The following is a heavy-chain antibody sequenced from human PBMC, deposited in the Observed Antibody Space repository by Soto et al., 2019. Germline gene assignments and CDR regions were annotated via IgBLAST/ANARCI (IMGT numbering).Heavy chain of an antibody. CDR3: ARPVYYDSSGYYYYGMDV. CDR2: IYPEDSET. J-gene: IGHJ6*02. CDR1: GYSFTNYW. D-gene: IGHD3-22*01. Sequence: LGESLKISCKGSGYSFTNYWIGWVRQMPGKDLEWIGIIYPEDSETRYSPSFQGLVTISVDKSISTAYLQWNSLQASDTAMYYCARPVYYDSSGYYYYGMDVWGQGTTVTVSS. V-gene: IGHV5-51*01.